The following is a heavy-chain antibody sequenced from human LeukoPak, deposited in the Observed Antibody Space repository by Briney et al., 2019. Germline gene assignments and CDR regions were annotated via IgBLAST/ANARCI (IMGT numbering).Heavy chain of an antibody. CDR2: INPNSGGT. D-gene: IGHD3-22*01. CDR1: GYTFTGYY. J-gene: IGHJ4*02. Sequence: ASVKVSXKASGYTFTGYYMHWVRQAPGQGLEWMGWINPNSGGTNYAQKFQGRVTMTRDTSISTAYMELSRLRSDDTAVHYCARPYYYDSSGYYYNSMNYYFDYWGQGTLVTVSS. V-gene: IGHV1-2*02. CDR3: ARPYYYDSSGYYYNSMNYYFDY.